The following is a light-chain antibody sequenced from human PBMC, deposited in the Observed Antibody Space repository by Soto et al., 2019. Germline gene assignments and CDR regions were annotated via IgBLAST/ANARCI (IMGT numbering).Light chain of an antibody. V-gene: IGKV2-30*01. Sequence: DVVMTQSPLSLPVTLGQPASISCRSSHSLMYSDGISYLSWFQQRPGQSPRRLIYKGSNRDSWVPDRFSGSGSGTDFTLKISRVEADDVGLYYCMQGTHWLPCTLGQGTKLEIK. CDR3: MQGTHWLPCT. CDR1: HSLMYSDGISY. CDR2: KGS. J-gene: IGKJ2*02.